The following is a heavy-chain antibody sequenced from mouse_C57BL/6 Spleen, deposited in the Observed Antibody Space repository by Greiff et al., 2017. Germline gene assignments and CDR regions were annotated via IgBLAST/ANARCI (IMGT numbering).Heavy chain of an antibody. Sequence: QVHVKQPGAELVKPGASVKLSCKASGYTFTSYWMHWVKQRPGQGLEWIGMIHPNSGSTNYNEKFKSKATLTVDKSSSTAYMQLSSLTSEDSAVYYCASGGITTVVATGYYAMDYWGQGTSVTVSS. CDR2: IHPNSGST. J-gene: IGHJ4*01. D-gene: IGHD1-1*01. V-gene: IGHV1-64*01. CDR1: GYTFTSYW. CDR3: ASGGITTVVATGYYAMDY.